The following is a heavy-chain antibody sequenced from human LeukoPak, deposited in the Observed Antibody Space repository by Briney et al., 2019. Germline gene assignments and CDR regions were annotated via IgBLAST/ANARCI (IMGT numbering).Heavy chain of an antibody. CDR2: ISSSGNTI. V-gene: IGHV3-48*03. J-gene: IGHJ4*02. CDR3: ARNYYYDSTRLYYFDY. CDR1: GFTFSSYE. Sequence: TGGSLRLSCAASGFTFSSYEMNWVRQAPGKGLDWVSYISSSGNTIYYADSVKGRFTISRDNSKNTLYLQMNSLRAEDTAVYYCARNYYYDSTRLYYFDYWGQGTLVTVSS. D-gene: IGHD3-22*01.